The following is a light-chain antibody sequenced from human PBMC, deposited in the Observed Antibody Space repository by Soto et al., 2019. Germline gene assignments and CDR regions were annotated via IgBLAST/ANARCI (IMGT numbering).Light chain of an antibody. Sequence: EIVLTQSPGTLSLSPGERATLSCRASQSVSSSYLAWYQQKPGQAPRLLIYGASSRATGIPDRFSGSGSGTDFTLKISRLKPEDFAVYYCQQYGNSQLTFGGRTKVEIK. CDR1: QSVSSSY. CDR2: GAS. V-gene: IGKV3-20*01. CDR3: QQYGNSQLT. J-gene: IGKJ4*01.